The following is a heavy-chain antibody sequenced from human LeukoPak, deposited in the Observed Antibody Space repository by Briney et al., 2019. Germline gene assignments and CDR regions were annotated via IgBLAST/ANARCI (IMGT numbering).Heavy chain of an antibody. J-gene: IGHJ4*02. D-gene: IGHD3-10*01. Sequence: ASVKVSCKASGYTFTSYYMHWVRQAPGQGLEWMGIINPSGGSTSYAQKFQGRVTMTRDTSTSTVYMELSSLRSEDTAVYYCARSITMVRGVIPPLSGYWGQGTLVTVSS. CDR2: INPSGGST. CDR1: GYTFTSYY. CDR3: ARSITMVRGVIPPLSGY. V-gene: IGHV1-46*03.